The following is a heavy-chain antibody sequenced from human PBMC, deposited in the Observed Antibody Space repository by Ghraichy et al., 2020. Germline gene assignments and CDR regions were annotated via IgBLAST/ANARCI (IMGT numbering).Heavy chain of an antibody. CDR1: GFTFSSYS. J-gene: IGHJ4*02. CDR2: LSSKGHFL. CDR3: ARERLYFYDGSGHYYFDC. Sequence: GGSLRLSCAASGFTFSSYSMHWVRQAPGKGLEWVSSLSSKGHFLYYADSVNGRFTISRDNAKNPLYLQLNSLTAEDSAVYYCARERLYFYDGSGHYYFDCWGQGTLVTVSS. D-gene: IGHD3-22*01. V-gene: IGHV3-21*01.